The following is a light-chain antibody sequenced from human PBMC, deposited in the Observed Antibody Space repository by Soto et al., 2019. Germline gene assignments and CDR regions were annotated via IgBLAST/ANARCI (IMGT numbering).Light chain of an antibody. V-gene: IGKV1-9*01. CDR2: AAS. J-gene: IGKJ4*01. CDR3: QQLNSYPSLT. CDR1: QGISSY. Sequence: DIQLTQSPSFLSASVGDRVTITCRASQGISSYLAWYQQKPGKAPKLLIYAASTLQSGVPSRFSGSGSGTELALTISRLQPEDFATYYCQQLNSYPSLTFGGGTKVEIK.